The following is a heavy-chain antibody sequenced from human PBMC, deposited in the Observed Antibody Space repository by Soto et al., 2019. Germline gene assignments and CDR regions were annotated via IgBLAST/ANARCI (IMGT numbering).Heavy chain of an antibody. CDR2: IYSDGSSP. J-gene: IGHJ4*02. D-gene: IGHD5-18*01. V-gene: IGHV3-74*03. Sequence: EVQLVESGGGLVQPGVSLRLSCAASGFTFSRFWMHWVRQAPGKGLVWVSRIYSDGSSPMYADSVKGRFTISRDNAKSTLYLQMNSLRAEDTAVYYCATLNSFGSDYWGQGTMVTVSS. CDR1: GFTFSRFW. CDR3: ATLNSFGSDY.